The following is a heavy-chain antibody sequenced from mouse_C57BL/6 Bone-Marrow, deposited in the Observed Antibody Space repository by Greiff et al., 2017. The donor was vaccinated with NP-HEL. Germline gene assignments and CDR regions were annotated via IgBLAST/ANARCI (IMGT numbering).Heavy chain of an antibody. Sequence: DVQLVESGGGLVQPGGSLKLSCAASGFTFSDYGMAWVRQAPRKGPEWVAFISNLAYSIYYADTVTGRFTISRENAKNTLYLEMSSLRSEDTAMYYCARHDYEGGEAMDYWGQGTSVTVSS. J-gene: IGHJ4*01. CDR1: GFTFSDYG. CDR3: ARHDYEGGEAMDY. D-gene: IGHD2-4*01. V-gene: IGHV5-15*01. CDR2: ISNLAYSI.